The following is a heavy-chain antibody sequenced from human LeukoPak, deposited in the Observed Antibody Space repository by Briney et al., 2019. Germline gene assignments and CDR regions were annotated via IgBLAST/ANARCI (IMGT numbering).Heavy chain of an antibody. CDR2: IYHSGST. D-gene: IGHD6-13*01. V-gene: IGHV4-59*08. J-gene: IGHJ3*02. CDR3: ASPERAAAGTLEAFDI. Sequence: KASETLSLTCTVSGGSISSYYWSWIRQPPGKGLEWIGSIYHSGSTYYNPSLKSRVTISVDTSKNQFSLKLSSVTAADTAVYYCASPERAAAGTLEAFDIWGQGTMVTVSS. CDR1: GGSISSYY.